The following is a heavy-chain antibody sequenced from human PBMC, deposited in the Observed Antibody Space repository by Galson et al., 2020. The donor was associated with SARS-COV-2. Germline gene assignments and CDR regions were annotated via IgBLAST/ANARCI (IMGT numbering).Heavy chain of an antibody. J-gene: IGHJ4*02. V-gene: IGHV4-59*01. Sequence: SETLSLTCTVSDGSISTYYWSWIRQPPGKGLEWLGNIYYSGSTNYNPSLKSRVTVSVDMSKNEFSLKLSSVTAADTAVYYCAIGIAAAGTGGLGYWGQGTLVTVSS. CDR1: DGSISTYY. CDR3: AIGIAAAGTGGLGY. D-gene: IGHD6-13*01. CDR2: IYYSGST.